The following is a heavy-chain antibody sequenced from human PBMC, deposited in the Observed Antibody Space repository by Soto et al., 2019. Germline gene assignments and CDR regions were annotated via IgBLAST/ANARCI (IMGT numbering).Heavy chain of an antibody. J-gene: IGHJ3*02. CDR2: ISAYNGNT. D-gene: IGHD3-22*01. CDR1: GYTFTSYG. Sequence: ASVKVSCKASGYTFTSYGISWVRQAPGQGLEWMGWISAYNGNTNYAQKLQGRVTMTTDTSTSTAYMELRSLRSDDTAVYYCARDPLGDYYDSSGPPDAFDIWGQGTMVTVSS. V-gene: IGHV1-18*01. CDR3: ARDPLGDYYDSSGPPDAFDI.